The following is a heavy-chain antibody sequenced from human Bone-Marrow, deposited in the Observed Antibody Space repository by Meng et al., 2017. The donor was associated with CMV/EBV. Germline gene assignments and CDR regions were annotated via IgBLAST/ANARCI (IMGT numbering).Heavy chain of an antibody. CDR3: ARDRGGYCSSTSCYDSYYGMDV. V-gene: IGHV1-46*01. CDR2: INPSGGST. D-gene: IGHD2-2*03. Sequence: SVKVSCKASGYTFTSYYLHWVRRAPGQGLEWMGIINPSGGSTSYAQKFQGRVTMTTDTTTSTAYTELRSLSSDDTAVYFCARDRGGYCSSTSCYDSYYGMDVWGQGTTVTVYS. J-gene: IGHJ6*02. CDR1: GYTFTSYY.